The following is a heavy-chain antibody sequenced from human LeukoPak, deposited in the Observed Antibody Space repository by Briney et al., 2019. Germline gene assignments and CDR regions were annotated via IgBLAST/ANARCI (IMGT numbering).Heavy chain of an antibody. CDR1: GYTFTSYG. CDR3: ARGGDTAMAYYNYGMDV. J-gene: IGHJ6*02. V-gene: IGHV1-18*01. CDR2: ISAYNGNT. Sequence: GASVKVSCKASGYTFTSYGISWVRQAPGQGLEWMGWISAYNGNTNYAQKLQGRVTMTTDTSTSTAYMELRSLRSDDTAVYYCARGGDTAMAYYNYGMDVWGQGTTVTVSS. D-gene: IGHD5-18*01.